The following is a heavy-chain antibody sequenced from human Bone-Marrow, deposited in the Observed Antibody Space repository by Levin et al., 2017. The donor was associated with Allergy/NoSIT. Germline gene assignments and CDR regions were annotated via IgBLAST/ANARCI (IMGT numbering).Heavy chain of an antibody. CDR3: MRRWS. CDR1: GFTVSNHY. D-gene: IGHD4-23*01. Sequence: GESLKISCAASGFTVSNHYMSWVRQAPGKGLEWVSLIYSAGSTKYADSVKGRFTISRDSSNNTLYLQMNSLRAEDTAVYYCMRRWSWGQGTLVTVSS. CDR2: IYSAGST. J-gene: IGHJ5*02. V-gene: IGHV3-53*01.